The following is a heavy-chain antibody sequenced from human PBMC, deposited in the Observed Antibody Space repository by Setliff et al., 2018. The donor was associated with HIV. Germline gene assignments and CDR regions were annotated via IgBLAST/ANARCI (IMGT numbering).Heavy chain of an antibody. V-gene: IGHV4-31*03. CDR1: GGSISSGGYY. CDR3: ARAKSLVRGVNYFDY. D-gene: IGHD3-10*01. Sequence: SETLSLTCTVSGGSISSGGYYWSWIRQHPGKGPEWIGFIYYSGSTYHNPSLKSRVTISVDTSKNQFSLKLNSVTAADTAVYYCARAKSLVRGVNYFDYWGQGTLVTVSS. CDR2: IYYSGST. J-gene: IGHJ4*02.